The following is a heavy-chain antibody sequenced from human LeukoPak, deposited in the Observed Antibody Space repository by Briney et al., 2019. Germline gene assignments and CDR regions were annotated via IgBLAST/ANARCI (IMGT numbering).Heavy chain of an antibody. Sequence: SETLSLTCAVYGGSFSGYYWSWIRQPPGKGLEWIGEINHSGSTNYNPSLKSRVTISVDTSKNQFSLKLSSVPAADTAVYYCARGSLGAGTMVRGVLDYWGQGTLVTVSS. J-gene: IGHJ4*02. CDR3: ARGSLGAGTMVRGVLDY. D-gene: IGHD3-10*01. V-gene: IGHV4-34*01. CDR1: GGSFSGYY. CDR2: INHSGST.